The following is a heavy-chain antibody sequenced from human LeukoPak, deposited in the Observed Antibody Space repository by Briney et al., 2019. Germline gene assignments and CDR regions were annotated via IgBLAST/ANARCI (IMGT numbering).Heavy chain of an antibody. CDR2: IYPSDSDT. V-gene: IGHV5-51*01. J-gene: IGHJ4*02. Sequence: GESLEISCKGSGYSFNTYWIGWVRQMPGKGLEWVGIIYPSDSDTRYSPSFQGQVTISAVKSISTAYLQWSSLKASDTAIYYCARQGSSLVPPDYWGQGTLVTVSS. CDR3: ARQGSSLVPPDY. CDR1: GYSFNTYW. D-gene: IGHD6-13*01.